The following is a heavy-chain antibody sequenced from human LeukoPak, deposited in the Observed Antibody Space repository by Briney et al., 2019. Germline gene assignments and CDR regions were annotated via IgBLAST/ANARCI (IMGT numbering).Heavy chain of an antibody. CDR1: GYTFTGYY. CDR2: INPNSGGT. J-gene: IGHJ4*02. V-gene: IGHV1-2*04. Sequence: ASVKVSCKASGYTFTGYYMHWVRQAPGQGLEWMGWINPNSGGTNYAQKFQGWVTMTRDTSISTAYMELSRLRSDDTAVYYCARAPRVGGCGGDCYQFDYWGQGTLVTVSS. CDR3: ARAPRVGGCGGDCYQFDY. D-gene: IGHD2-21*02.